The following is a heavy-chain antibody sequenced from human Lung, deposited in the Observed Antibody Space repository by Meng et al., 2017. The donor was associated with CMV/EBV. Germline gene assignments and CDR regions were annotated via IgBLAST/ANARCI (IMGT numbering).Heavy chain of an antibody. CDR3: ARGFYDFWSGLGAVDY. D-gene: IGHD3-3*01. CDR1: GGSVSTSSSY. CDR2: IYNSGST. V-gene: IGHV4-61*01. J-gene: IGHJ4*02. Sequence: SETLSLTXTVSGGSVSTSSSYWSWIRQPSGKGLEWIGFIYNSGSTNDNPSLKSRVTISVDTSKNQFSLKLTSVTVADTAVYYCARGFYDFWSGLGAVDYWGQGMLVTVSS.